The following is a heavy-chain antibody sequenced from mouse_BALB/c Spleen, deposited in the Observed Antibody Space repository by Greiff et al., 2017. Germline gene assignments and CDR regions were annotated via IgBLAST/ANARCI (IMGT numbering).Heavy chain of an antibody. J-gene: IGHJ2*01. V-gene: IGHV1-15*01. CDR3: ARRGWDGY. CDR1: GFTFNDYE. D-gene: IGHD4-1*01. CDR2: IDPETGGT. Sequence: VQLKQSGAELVRPGASVTLSCKASGFTFNDYEMHWVKQTPVHGLEWIGAIDPETGGTAYNQKYKGKATLTADKSSSKAYMELRSLTSEDSAVYYCARRGWDGYWGQGTTLTVSS.